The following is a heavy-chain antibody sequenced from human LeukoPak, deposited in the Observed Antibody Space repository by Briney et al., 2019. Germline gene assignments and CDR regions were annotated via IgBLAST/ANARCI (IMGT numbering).Heavy chain of an antibody. CDR3: ARTYSRESGYDFLFHY. CDR1: GFTFTNYG. V-gene: IGHV3-33*01. J-gene: IGHJ4*02. D-gene: IGHD5-12*01. CDR2: ISFDGKNI. Sequence: GGSLRLSCAASGFTFTNYGMHCGRQAPAKGLQWVAAISFDGKNIHYLDSVKGRFSISRDNSKNTLYLQMNSLRAEDTAVYYCARTYSRESGYDFLFHYWGQGTQVTVS.